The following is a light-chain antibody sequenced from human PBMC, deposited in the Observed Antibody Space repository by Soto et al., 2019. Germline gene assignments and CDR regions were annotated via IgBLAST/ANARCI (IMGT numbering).Light chain of an antibody. CDR2: DAS. J-gene: IGKJ1*01. CDR3: QQYNNWPRT. CDR1: QSVSIN. V-gene: IGKV3-15*01. Sequence: EVVLTQSPDTRSLSPGERATRSCRASQSVSINLAWYQQKPGQAPRLLIYDASTRATGFPARFSGTGSGTEFTLTISSLQSEDFAVYYCQQYNNWPRTFGQGTKVDI.